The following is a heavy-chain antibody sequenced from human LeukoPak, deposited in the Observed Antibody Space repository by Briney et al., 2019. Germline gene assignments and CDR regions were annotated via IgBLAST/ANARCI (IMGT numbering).Heavy chain of an antibody. CDR2: IRGKTNSYAT. Sequence: GGSLRLSCAASGFTFTDSAMNWVRQASGKGLEWVGHIRGKTNSYATAYAASVRGRFTISRDDSKNTAYLQMNSLRSEDTAVYYCARGVVVGATSALGHWGQGTLVTVSS. CDR3: ARGVVVGATSALGH. CDR1: GFTFTDSA. D-gene: IGHD1-26*01. V-gene: IGHV3-73*01. J-gene: IGHJ4*02.